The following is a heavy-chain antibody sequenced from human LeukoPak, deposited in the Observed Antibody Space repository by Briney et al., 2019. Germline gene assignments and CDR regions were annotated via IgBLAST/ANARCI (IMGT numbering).Heavy chain of an antibody. CDR2: IRYDGSDK. Sequence: QPGRSLRLSCAASGFTFSRFGMHWVRQAPGKGLEWVALIRYDGSDKYYADSVKGRFIISRDNSKNTVYPQTDSLRAEDTAVYYCARKGYTGRYSHGMDVWGQGTTVTVSS. D-gene: IGHD1-26*01. V-gene: IGHV3-33*01. CDR1: GFTFSRFG. J-gene: IGHJ6*02. CDR3: ARKGYTGRYSHGMDV.